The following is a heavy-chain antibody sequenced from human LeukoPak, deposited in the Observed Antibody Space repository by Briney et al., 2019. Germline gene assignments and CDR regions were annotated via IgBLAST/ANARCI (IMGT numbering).Heavy chain of an antibody. V-gene: IGHV3-23*01. CDR2: ISGSGGST. CDR3: AKGMNAYYYDSSGY. CDR1: GFTFNSYA. Sequence: GGSLRLSCAASGFTFNSYAMTWVRQAPGKGLEWVSAISGSGGSTNYADSVKGRFTISRDNSKNTLYLQMNSLRAEDTAIYYCAKGMNAYYYDSSGYSGQGTLVTVSS. D-gene: IGHD3-22*01. J-gene: IGHJ4*02.